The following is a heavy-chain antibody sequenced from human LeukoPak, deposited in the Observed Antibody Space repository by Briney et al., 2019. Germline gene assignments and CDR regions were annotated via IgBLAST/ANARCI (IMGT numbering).Heavy chain of an antibody. CDR1: GGSISSYY. V-gene: IGHV4-59*01. J-gene: IGHJ3*02. Sequence: SETLSLTCTVSGGSISSYYWSWIRQPPGKGLEWIGYIYYSGSTNYNPSLKSRVTILVGTSKNQFSLKLSSVTAADTAVYYCARETYYYDSSGYFLSAFDIWGQGTMVTVSS. D-gene: IGHD3-22*01. CDR2: IYYSGST. CDR3: ARETYYYDSSGYFLSAFDI.